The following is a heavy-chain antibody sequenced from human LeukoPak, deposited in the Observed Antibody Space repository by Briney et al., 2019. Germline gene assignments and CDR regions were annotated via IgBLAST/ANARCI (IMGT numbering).Heavy chain of an antibody. CDR3: ARAGQSDY. Sequence: GGSLRLSCAASGFTFTDYYMNWIRQAPGKGLEWVSSISGGSRTMHYADSVKGRFTTSRDNAKNSLFLQMNSLRAEDTAVYYCARAGQSDYWGQGTLVTASS. J-gene: IGHJ4*02. CDR2: ISGGSRTM. CDR1: GFTFTDYY. V-gene: IGHV3-11*01.